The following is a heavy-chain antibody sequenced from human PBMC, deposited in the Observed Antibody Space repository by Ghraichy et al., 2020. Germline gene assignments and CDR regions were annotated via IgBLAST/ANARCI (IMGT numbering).Heavy chain of an antibody. V-gene: IGHV3-74*01. J-gene: IGHJ6*02. CDR1: GFTFTDYR. Sequence: WGSLRLSCVASGFTFTDYRMHWVRQAPGNGLVWVSRINSHGTTTIYADAVKGRFTVARDNAKNTLYLEMKSLGVEDTAVYYCARDWDVAEAPAADDLYGMDVWGQGTSVTVSS. D-gene: IGHD2-2*01. CDR3: ARDWDVAEAPAADDLYGMDV. CDR2: INSHGTTT.